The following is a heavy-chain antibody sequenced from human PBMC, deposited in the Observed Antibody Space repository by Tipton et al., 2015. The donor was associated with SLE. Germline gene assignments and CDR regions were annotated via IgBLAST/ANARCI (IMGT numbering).Heavy chain of an antibody. J-gene: IGHJ4*02. Sequence: TLSLTCTVSGGSLSSYYWSWIRQSPEKGLEWIGYLSYSGSTNYNPSLESRVTISVDTSKNQFSLKLSSVTAADTAVYYCARDEGDSGYAQLNYWGQGTLVTVSS. CDR2: LSYSGST. D-gene: IGHD5-12*01. V-gene: IGHV4-59*12. CDR1: GGSLSSYY. CDR3: ARDEGDSGYAQLNY.